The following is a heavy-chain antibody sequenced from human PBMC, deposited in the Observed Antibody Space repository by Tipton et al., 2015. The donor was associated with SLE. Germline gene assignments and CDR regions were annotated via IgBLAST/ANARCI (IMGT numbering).Heavy chain of an antibody. CDR3: AKTYYYGSGSYHYNYYYMDV. CDR1: ADTFSSYA. Sequence: QLVQSGPEVKKPGSSVKVSCEASADTFSSYAISWVRQAPGQGLEWMGGIHAVFGTASYAPRFQGRVTITSVEATNTVYLELRSLRSEDTALYYCAKTYYYGSGSYHYNYYYMDVWGKGTTVTVSS. D-gene: IGHD3-10*01. CDR2: IHAVFGTA. J-gene: IGHJ6*03. V-gene: IGHV1-69*01.